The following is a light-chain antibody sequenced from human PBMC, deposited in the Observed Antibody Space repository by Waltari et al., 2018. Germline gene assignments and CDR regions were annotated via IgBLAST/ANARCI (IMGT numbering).Light chain of an antibody. CDR1: SSNIGNNY. J-gene: IGLJ7*01. CDR2: DNN. Sequence: QSVLTQPPSVSAAPGQKVTISCSGSSSNIGNNYVSWYQQLPGTAPKLLIYDNNKRPSGIPDRFSGSKSGTSATLGITGLQTGDEADYYGGTWDTSLGAGVFGGGTQLTVL. CDR3: GTWDTSLGAGV. V-gene: IGLV1-51*01.